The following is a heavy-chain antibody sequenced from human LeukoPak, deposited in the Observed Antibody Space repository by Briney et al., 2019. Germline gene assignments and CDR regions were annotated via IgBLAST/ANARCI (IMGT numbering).Heavy chain of an antibody. CDR2: IKQDGSEK. D-gene: IGHD6-19*01. CDR1: GFTFSMYW. Sequence: GGSLRLSCAASGFTFSMYWMNWVRQSPGKGLEWVADIKQDGSEKYYVDSVKGRFTISRNNAKNSLYLQMDSLRGEDTAVYYCARLYSSGWFDPWGQGTLVTVSS. V-gene: IGHV3-7*01. CDR3: ARLYSSGWFDP. J-gene: IGHJ5*02.